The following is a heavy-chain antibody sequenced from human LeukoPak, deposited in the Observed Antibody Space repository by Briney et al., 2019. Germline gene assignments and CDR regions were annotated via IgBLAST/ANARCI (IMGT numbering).Heavy chain of an antibody. Sequence: GASVKVSCKASGYTFTNYGISWVRQAPGQGLEWMGWISPYNENRKYLQKLQGRVTLTTDTSTSTAYMELRSLTPDDTAVYYCAREESIGRYQFLHDYWGQGTLVTVSS. CDR1: GYTFTNYG. J-gene: IGHJ4*02. CDR2: ISPYNENR. D-gene: IGHD1-26*01. CDR3: AREESIGRYQFLHDY. V-gene: IGHV1-18*01.